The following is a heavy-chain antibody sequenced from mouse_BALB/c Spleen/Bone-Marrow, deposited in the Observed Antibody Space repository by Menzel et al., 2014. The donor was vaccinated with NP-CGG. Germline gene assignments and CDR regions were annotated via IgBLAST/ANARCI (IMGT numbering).Heavy chain of an antibody. D-gene: IGHD2-1*01. CDR2: INPDSSTI. V-gene: IGHV4-1*02. CDR3: AINVYYGYSDY. CDR1: GFDFSRYW. Sequence: EVKLMESGGGLVQPGGSLKLSCAASGFDFSRYWMSWVRQAPGKGLEWIGEINPDSSTINYTPSLKDKFIISRDNAKNTLYLQMSKERSEDTALDDCAINVYYGYSDYWGQGTTLTVSS. J-gene: IGHJ2*01.